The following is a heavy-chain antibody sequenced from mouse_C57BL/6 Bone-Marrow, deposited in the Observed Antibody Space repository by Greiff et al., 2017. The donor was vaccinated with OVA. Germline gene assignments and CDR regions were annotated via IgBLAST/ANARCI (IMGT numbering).Heavy chain of an antibody. J-gene: IGHJ1*03. Sequence: EVKLMESGPGLVKPSQTVFLTCTVTGISITTGNYRWSWIRQFPGNKLEWIGYIYYSGTITYNPSLTSRTTITRDTPKNQFFLEMNSLTAEDTATYYCARRAYYYGTDWYFDVWGTGTTVTVSS. V-gene: IGHV3-5*01. CDR2: IYYSGTI. CDR3: ARRAYYYGTDWYFDV. CDR1: GISITTGNYR. D-gene: IGHD1-1*01.